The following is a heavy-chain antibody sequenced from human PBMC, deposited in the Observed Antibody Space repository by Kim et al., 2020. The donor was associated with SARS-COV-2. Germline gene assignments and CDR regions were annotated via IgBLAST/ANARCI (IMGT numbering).Heavy chain of an antibody. CDR3: ARDLQDYGMDV. V-gene: IGHV3-53*01. CDR2: T. J-gene: IGHJ6*02. Sequence: TYSAASVEGRSTISRDNSKNTLYLQMNSQGAENTAVYYCARDLQDYGMDVWGQGPTVTVSS.